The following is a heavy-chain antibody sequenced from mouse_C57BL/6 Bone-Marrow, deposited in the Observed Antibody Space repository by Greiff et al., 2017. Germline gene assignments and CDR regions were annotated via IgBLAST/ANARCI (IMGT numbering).Heavy chain of an antibody. CDR2: IYPGNSDT. D-gene: IGHD2-1*01. CDR1: GYTFTSYW. V-gene: IGHV1-5*01. J-gene: IGHJ2*01. Sequence: EVQLQQSGTVLARPGASVKMSCKTSGYTFTSYWMHWVKQRPGQGLEWIGAIYPGNSDTSYNQKFKGKAKLTAVTSASTAYMELSSLTNEDSAVYYCTMIYYGNWADYWGQGTTLTVSS. CDR3: TMIYYGNWADY.